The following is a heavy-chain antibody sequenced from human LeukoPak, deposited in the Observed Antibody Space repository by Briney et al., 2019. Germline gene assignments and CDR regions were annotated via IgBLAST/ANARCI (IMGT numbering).Heavy chain of an antibody. J-gene: IGHJ6*03. CDR1: GGSISSRSYY. Sequence: PSETLSLTCTVSGGSISSRSYYWGWIRQPPGKGLEWIGIIYYSGSTYSNPSLRSRVTISVDTSKNQFSLKLSSVTAADTAVYYCARDGVSYSSSWYYYYYMDVWGKGTTVTVSS. D-gene: IGHD6-13*01. CDR2: IYYSGST. V-gene: IGHV4-39*07. CDR3: ARDGVSYSSSWYYYYYMDV.